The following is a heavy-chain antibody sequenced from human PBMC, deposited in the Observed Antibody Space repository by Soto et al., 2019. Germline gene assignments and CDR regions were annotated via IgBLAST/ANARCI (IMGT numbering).Heavy chain of an antibody. Sequence: QLVQSGAEVKKPGASVKVSCKASDYSFTNYDISWVRQAPGQGLEWMAWISAHNGNKHYAEKFQGRVSTTTDTSTSTAYMEVRTLKTDDTAVYYCARGLLAYFGMDVWGQGTTFTVS. CDR3: ARGLLAYFGMDV. CDR1: DYSFTNYD. CDR2: ISAHNGNK. D-gene: IGHD1-26*01. J-gene: IGHJ6*02. V-gene: IGHV1-18*01.